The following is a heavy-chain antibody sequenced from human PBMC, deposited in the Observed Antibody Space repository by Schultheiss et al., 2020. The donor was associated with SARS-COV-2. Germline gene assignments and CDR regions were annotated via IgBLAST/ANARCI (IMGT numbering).Heavy chain of an antibody. CDR3: VKSGYSSGELWFDP. CDR2: ISSSSSYI. V-gene: IGHV3-21*01. CDR1: GFTSSSYA. D-gene: IGHD6-19*01. Sequence: GGSLRLSCAASGFTSSSYAMSWVRQAPGKGLEWVSSISSSSSYIYYADSVKGRFTISRDNSKNTLYLQMSSLRAEDTAVYYCVKSGYSSGELWFDPWGQGTLVTVSS. J-gene: IGHJ5*02.